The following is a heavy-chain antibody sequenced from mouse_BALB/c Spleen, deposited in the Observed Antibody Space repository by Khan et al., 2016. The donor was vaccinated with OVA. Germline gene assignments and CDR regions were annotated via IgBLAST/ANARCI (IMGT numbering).Heavy chain of an antibody. CDR3: TGWRYWFAY. Sequence: VQLQQSGTVLARPGASVKMSCKASGYSFTSYWMHWVKQRPGQGLEWIGAIYPGNSDTNYNQKFKGKAKLTAVKSASTANMEPSSLTNEDSAVYYCTGWRYWFAYWGQGTLVAASA. V-gene: IGHV1-5*01. CDR1: GYSFTSYW. J-gene: IGHJ3*01. CDR2: IYPGNSDT.